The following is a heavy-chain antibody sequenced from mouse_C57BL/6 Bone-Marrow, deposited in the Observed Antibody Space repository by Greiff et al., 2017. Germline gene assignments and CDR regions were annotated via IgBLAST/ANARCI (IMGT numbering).Heavy chain of an antibody. CDR3: AREPIISTVVANAMDY. CDR2: IDPSDSYT. V-gene: IGHV1-69*01. CDR1: GYTFTSYW. D-gene: IGHD1-1*01. Sequence: QVQLQQPGAELVMPGASVKLSCKASGYTFTSYWMHWVKQRPGQGLEWIGEIDPSDSYTKYNPKFKGKATVTVDKSSSTAYMQRSSLASEDSAVYYCAREPIISTVVANAMDYWGQGTSVTVSS. J-gene: IGHJ4*01.